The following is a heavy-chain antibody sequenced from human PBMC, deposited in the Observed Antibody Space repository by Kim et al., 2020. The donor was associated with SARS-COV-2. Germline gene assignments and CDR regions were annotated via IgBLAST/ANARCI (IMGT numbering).Heavy chain of an antibody. CDR1: GGSFSGYY. J-gene: IGHJ5*02. CDR2: INHSGST. CDR3: ARGSRVWYSGYGRNNWFDP. Sequence: SETLSLTCAVYGGSFSGYYWSWIRQPPGKGLEWIGEINHSGSTNYNPSLKSRVTISVDTSKNQFSLKLSSVTAADTAVYYCARGSRVWYSGYGRNNWFDP. D-gene: IGHD5-12*01. V-gene: IGHV4-34*01.